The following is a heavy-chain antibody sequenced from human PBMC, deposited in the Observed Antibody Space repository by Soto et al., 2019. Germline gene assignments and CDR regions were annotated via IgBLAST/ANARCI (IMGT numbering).Heavy chain of an antibody. V-gene: IGHV3-20*01. CDR2: INWNGGST. D-gene: IGHD3-9*01. J-gene: IGHJ5*02. Sequence: GGSLRLSCAASGFTFDDYGMSWVRQAPGKGLEWVSGINWNGGSTGYADSVKGRFTISRDNAKNSLYLQMNSLRAEDTALYHCASVADILTGYWSWFDPWGQGTLVTVSS. CDR1: GFTFDDYG. CDR3: ASVADILTGYWSWFDP.